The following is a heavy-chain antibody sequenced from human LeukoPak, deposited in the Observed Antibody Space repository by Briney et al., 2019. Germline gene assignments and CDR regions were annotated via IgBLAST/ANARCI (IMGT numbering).Heavy chain of an antibody. V-gene: IGHV3-66*01. Sequence: PGGSLRLSCAASGLIVSHKYMAWVRQAPGKGLEWLSIIYTGGNTVSAESVKGRFSISRDDSRNTVHLQMNNLRDDDTAVYYCARGQIDLLRNYFDSWGPGTLVAVSS. CDR2: IYTGGNT. CDR3: ARGQIDLLRNYFDS. D-gene: IGHD3-22*01. CDR1: GLIVSHKY. J-gene: IGHJ4*02.